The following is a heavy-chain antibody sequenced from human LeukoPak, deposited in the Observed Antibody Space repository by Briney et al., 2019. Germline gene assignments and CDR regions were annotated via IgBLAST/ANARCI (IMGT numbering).Heavy chain of an antibody. V-gene: IGHV4-34*01. Sequence: SETLSLTCAVYGGSFSGYYWSWIRQPPGKGLEWIGEINHSGSTNYNPSLKSRVTISVDTSKNQFSLKLSSVTPEDTAVYYCASSHDGGPLFDYWGQGTLVTVSS. CDR1: GGSFSGYY. J-gene: IGHJ4*02. CDR3: ASSHDGGPLFDY. D-gene: IGHD3-16*01. CDR2: INHSGST.